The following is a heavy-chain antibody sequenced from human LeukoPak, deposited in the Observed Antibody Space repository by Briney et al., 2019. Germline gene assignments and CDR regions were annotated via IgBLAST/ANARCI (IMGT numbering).Heavy chain of an antibody. D-gene: IGHD6-6*01. J-gene: IGHJ4*02. CDR2: SYPGDSDT. Sequence: GESLKISCKGSGYTFTTYWIGWVRQMPGKGLEGMGISYPGDSDTRYSPSFQGQVTISADKSISTAYLQWSSLKASDTAIYYCARHKSASSRENFDYWGQGTLVTVSS. CDR3: ARHKSASSRENFDY. V-gene: IGHV5-51*01. CDR1: GYTFTTYW.